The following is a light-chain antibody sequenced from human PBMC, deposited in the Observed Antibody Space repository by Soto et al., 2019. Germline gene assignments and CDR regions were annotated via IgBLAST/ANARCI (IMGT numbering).Light chain of an antibody. V-gene: IGKV1-5*01. CDR2: DAS. J-gene: IGKJ1*01. CDR1: QDITKW. Sequence: DIQMTQSPSSLPASVGDRVTITCRASQDITKWLAWYQQKPGKAPRLLIYDASTLESGVPSRLSGSGSGTDFTLSISSLQPDDFATYYCQQYKVYSKTFGQGTKVDIK. CDR3: QQYKVYSKT.